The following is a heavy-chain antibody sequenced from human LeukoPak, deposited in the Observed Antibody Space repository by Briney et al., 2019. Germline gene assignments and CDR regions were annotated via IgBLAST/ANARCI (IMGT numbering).Heavy chain of an antibody. D-gene: IGHD2-2*01. Sequence: PGGSLRLSCAASGFTFSSYGMHWVRQAPGKGLEWVAVIWYDGSNKYYADSVKGRFTISRDNSKNTLYLQMNSLRAEDTAVYYCARAPARMPIDHFDYWGQGTLVTVSS. V-gene: IGHV3-33*01. CDR2: IWYDGSNK. CDR3: ARAPARMPIDHFDY. J-gene: IGHJ4*02. CDR1: GFTFSSYG.